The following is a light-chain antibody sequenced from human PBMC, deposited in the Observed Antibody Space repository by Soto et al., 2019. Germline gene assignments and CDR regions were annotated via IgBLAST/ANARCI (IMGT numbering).Light chain of an antibody. V-gene: IGKV3-20*01. CDR1: QSVNSNF. J-gene: IGKJ3*01. CDR3: QQHSSSPPEFT. CDR2: GAS. Sequence: EIVLTQSPGTLSVSPGERVTLSCRASQSVNSNFLAWYQQRPGQAPRLLLFGASYRATGIPDRFSGSGSGTDFTLTISRLEPEDFAVYYCQQHSSSPPEFTFGPGTRVDSK.